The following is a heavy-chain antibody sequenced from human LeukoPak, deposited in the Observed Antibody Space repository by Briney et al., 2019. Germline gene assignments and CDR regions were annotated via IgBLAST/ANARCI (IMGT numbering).Heavy chain of an antibody. Sequence: ASVKVSCKASGGTFSSYAISWVRQAPGQGLEWMGGIIPIFGTANYAQKFQGRVTITTDESTSAAHMELSRLRSEDTAVYYCARAVGSEVAALWVAFDIWGQGTMVTVSS. D-gene: IGHD2-15*01. CDR1: GGTFSSYA. CDR2: IIPIFGTA. V-gene: IGHV1-69*05. CDR3: ARAVGSEVAALWVAFDI. J-gene: IGHJ3*02.